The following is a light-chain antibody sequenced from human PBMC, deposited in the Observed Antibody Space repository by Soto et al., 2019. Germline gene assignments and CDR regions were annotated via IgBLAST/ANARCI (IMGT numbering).Light chain of an antibody. J-gene: IGKJ1*01. CDR3: QQSYTTPWT. CDR1: QNINNF. CDR2: DAS. V-gene: IGKV1-39*01. Sequence: DIQMTQSPSSLSASVGDRVIITCRASQNINNFLNWYQRKPGKAPNLLIYDASIFQSGVPSRFSGSGSGTDFTLTISSLQPEDFATYSCQQSYTTPWTFGQGTKVEIK.